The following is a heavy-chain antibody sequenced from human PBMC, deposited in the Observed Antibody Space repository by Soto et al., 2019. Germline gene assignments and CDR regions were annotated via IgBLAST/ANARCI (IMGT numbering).Heavy chain of an antibody. J-gene: IGHJ4*02. CDR2: IIPIFGTA. V-gene: IGHV1-69*13. Sequence: ASVKVSCKASGGTFSSYAISWVRQAPGQGLEWMGGIIPIFGTANYAQKFQGRVTITADESTSTAYMEMSSLRSEDTAVYYCEKGYRYCSGGSCYSFDYWGQGTLVTGSS. D-gene: IGHD2-15*01. CDR1: GGTFSSYA. CDR3: EKGYRYCSGGSCYSFDY.